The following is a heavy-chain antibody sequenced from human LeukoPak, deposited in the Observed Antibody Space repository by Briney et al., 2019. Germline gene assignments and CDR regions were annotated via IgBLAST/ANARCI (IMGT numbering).Heavy chain of an antibody. Sequence: GGPLRLSCAASGFTFSSYGMHWVRQAPGKGLEWVAVIWYDGSNKYYADSVKGRFTISRDNSKNTLYLQMNSLRAEDTAVYYCARDSSYYYYGMDVWGQGTTVTVSS. D-gene: IGHD6-6*01. CDR3: ARDSSYYYYGMDV. CDR2: IWYDGSNK. V-gene: IGHV3-33*01. J-gene: IGHJ6*02. CDR1: GFTFSSYG.